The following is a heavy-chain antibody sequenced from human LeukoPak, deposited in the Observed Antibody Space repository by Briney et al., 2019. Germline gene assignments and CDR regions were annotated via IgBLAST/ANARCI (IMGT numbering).Heavy chain of an antibody. CDR3: ARSAVAGTDYFDY. CDR2: IYPGDSDT. Sequence: GESLKISCKGSGYSFSNYWIGWVRQMPGKGLEWMGIIYPGDSDTRYSPSFQGQVTISADKSISTAYLQWSSLKASDTAMYYCARSAVAGTDYFDYWGQGTLVTVSS. V-gene: IGHV5-51*01. D-gene: IGHD6-19*01. CDR1: GYSFSNYW. J-gene: IGHJ4*02.